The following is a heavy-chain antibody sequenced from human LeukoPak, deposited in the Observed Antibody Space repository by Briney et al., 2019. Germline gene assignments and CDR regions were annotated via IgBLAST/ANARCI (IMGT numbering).Heavy chain of an antibody. V-gene: IGHV3-23*01. J-gene: IGHJ5*02. Sequence: PGGSLRLSCAASGFTFHNNGMSWVRQAPGKGLEWVSAISGSSRSTYHAESVKGRFTISRDNSKNTPFLQMNSLRVEDAAVYYCSKDLTSDFGGDLDPWGQGTLVTVSS. CDR3: SKDLTSDFGGDLDP. CDR1: GFTFHNNG. CDR2: ISGSSRST. D-gene: IGHD3-10*01.